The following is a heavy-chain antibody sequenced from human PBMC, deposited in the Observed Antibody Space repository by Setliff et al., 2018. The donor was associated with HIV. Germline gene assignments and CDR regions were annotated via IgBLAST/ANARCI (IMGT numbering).Heavy chain of an antibody. D-gene: IGHD3-9*01. Sequence: ASVKVSCKASGYTFTSYGVSWVRQVPGQGLEWMGWISAYNGETIYAQKFQGRVTMTEDTSTDTAYMELSSLRSEDTALYYCAGSILTGYYTFGADYWGQGTLVTVSS. V-gene: IGHV1-18*01. CDR1: GYTFTSYG. J-gene: IGHJ4*02. CDR3: AGSILTGYYTFGADY. CDR2: ISAYNGET.